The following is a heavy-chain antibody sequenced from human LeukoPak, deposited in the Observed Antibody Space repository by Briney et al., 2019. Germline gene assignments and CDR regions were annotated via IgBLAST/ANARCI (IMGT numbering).Heavy chain of an antibody. CDR3: AKDDEYYYGSGSYYNNWFDP. D-gene: IGHD3-10*01. J-gene: IGHJ5*02. V-gene: IGHV3-23*01. Sequence: GGSLRLSCAASGFTFSSYAMSWVRQAPGKGLEWVSAISGSGGSTYYADSVKGRFTISRDNSKNTLYLQMNSLRAEDTAVYYCAKDDEYYYGSGSYYNNWFDPWGQGTLVTVSS. CDR2: ISGSGGST. CDR1: GFTFSSYA.